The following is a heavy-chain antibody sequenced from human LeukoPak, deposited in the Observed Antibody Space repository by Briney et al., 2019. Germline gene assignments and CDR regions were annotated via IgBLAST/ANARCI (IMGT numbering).Heavy chain of an antibody. CDR1: GFTFNSHA. V-gene: IGHV3-21*01. CDR3: ARDPGYSSGWYRIDY. Sequence: AGGSLRLSCAASGFTFNSHAINWVRQAPGKGLEWVSAISTSGRTYYADSVKGRFTISRDNAKNSLYLQMNSLRAEDTAVYYCARDPGYSSGWYRIDYWGQGTLVTVSS. CDR2: ISTSGRT. J-gene: IGHJ4*02. D-gene: IGHD6-19*01.